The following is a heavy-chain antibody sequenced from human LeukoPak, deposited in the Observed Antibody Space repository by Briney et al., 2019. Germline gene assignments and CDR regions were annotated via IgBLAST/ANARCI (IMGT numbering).Heavy chain of an antibody. CDR2: LDPEDGET. CDR1: GYTLTELS. J-gene: IGHJ4*02. V-gene: IGHV1-24*01. CDR3: ATVVQDYDFWSGRYYFDY. Sequence: ASVKVSCKVSGYTLTELSMHWVRQAPGKGLEWMGGLDPEDGETIYAQKFQGRVTMTEDTSTDTAYMELSSLRSEDTAVYYCATVVQDYDFWSGRYYFDYWGQGTLVTVSS. D-gene: IGHD3-3*01.